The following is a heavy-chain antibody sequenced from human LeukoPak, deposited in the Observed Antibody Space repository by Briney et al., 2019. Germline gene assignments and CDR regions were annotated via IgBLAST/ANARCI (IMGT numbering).Heavy chain of an antibody. J-gene: IGHJ4*02. V-gene: IGHV3-30*02. Sequence: PGGSLRLSCAASGFTFSSYGMHWVRQAPGKGLEWVAFIRYDGSNKYYADSVKGRFTISRDNAKNSLYLQMNSLRAEDTAVYYCARVDGGIQLWNLDYWGQGTLVTVSS. D-gene: IGHD5-18*01. CDR3: ARVDGGIQLWNLDY. CDR1: GFTFSSYG. CDR2: IRYDGSNK.